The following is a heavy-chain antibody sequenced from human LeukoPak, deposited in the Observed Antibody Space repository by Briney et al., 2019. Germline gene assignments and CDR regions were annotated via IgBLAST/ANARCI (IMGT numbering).Heavy chain of an antibody. CDR1: GFTFSSYG. V-gene: IGHV3-30*02. Sequence: GGSLRLSCAASGFTFSSYGMHWVRQAPGKGLEWVAFIRYDGSNKYYADSVKGRFTISRDNSKNTLYLQMNSLRAEDTAVYYCAREELSRYCSGDSCYRTGHYYYYYMDVWGKGTTVTVSS. D-gene: IGHD2-15*01. CDR3: AREELSRYCSGDSCYRTGHYYYYYMDV. CDR2: IRYDGSNK. J-gene: IGHJ6*03.